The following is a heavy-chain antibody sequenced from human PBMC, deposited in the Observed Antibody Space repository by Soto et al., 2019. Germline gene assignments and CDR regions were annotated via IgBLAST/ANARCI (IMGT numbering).Heavy chain of an antibody. Sequence: DVQLVESGGGLVQPEGSLRLSCAASGFTFSSYAMGWVRQGPGKGLEWVAVVSIGGSTHYADSVRGRFTISRDNSKNTRSLQMNSLTAEDTAVYFCAKRRGAGGHFDYWGQGALVTVSS. CDR2: VSIGGST. CDR1: GFTFSSYA. V-gene: IGHV3-23*04. D-gene: IGHD2-15*01. J-gene: IGHJ4*02. CDR3: AKRRGAGGHFDY.